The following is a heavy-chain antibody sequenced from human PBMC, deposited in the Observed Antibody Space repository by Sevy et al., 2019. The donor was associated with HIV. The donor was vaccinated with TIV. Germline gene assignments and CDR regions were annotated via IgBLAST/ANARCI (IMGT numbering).Heavy chain of an antibody. J-gene: IGHJ6*02. CDR3: ARNWAAAPDGGGYYYGMDV. CDR1: GFTFSNIE. Sequence: AGSLRLSCAASGFTFSNIEMNWVRQAPGKDLEWVSYIRSSGTTIYYIDSVKGRFTISRENAKNSLYLQMNSLRVEEPAAYYCARNWAAAPDGGGYYYGMDVWGQGTTVTVSS. V-gene: IGHV3-48*03. CDR2: IRSSGTTI. D-gene: IGHD6-13*01.